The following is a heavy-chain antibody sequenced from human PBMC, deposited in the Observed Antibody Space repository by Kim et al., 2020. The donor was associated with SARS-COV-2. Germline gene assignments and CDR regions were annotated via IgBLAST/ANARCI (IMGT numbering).Heavy chain of an antibody. V-gene: IGHV3-74*01. CDR2: ISRDGSST. D-gene: IGHD2-2*01. CDR1: GFSFSTYW. CDR3: ARPSSTTCPCYYMDV. J-gene: IGHJ6*03. Sequence: GGSLRLSCAASGFSFSTYWMYWVRQAPGKGLVWVSRISRDGSSTNYADSVKGRFTISRDNANNTLYLQMNSLRAEDTAVYYCARPSSTTCPCYYMDVWGKGTPGTVSS.